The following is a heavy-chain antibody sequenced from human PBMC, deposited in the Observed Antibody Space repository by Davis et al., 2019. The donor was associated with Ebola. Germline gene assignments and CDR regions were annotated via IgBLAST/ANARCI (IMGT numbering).Heavy chain of an antibody. J-gene: IGHJ4*02. CDR1: GFTFSSYS. Sequence: PGGSLRLSCAASGFTFSSYSMNWVRQAPGKGLEWVSSISDSSSYIYYADSVKGRFTISRDNSKNTLYLQMNSLRAEDTAVYFCAKDQPYYDILTGYFDYWGQGTLVTVSS. V-gene: IGHV3-21*01. CDR2: ISDSSSYI. CDR3: AKDQPYYDILTGYFDY. D-gene: IGHD3-9*01.